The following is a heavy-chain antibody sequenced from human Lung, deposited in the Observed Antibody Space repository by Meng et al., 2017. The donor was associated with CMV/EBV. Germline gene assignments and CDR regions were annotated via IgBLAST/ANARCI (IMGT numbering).Heavy chain of an antibody. Sequence: GGSLRLXCAASGFTFSSYWMHWVRQAPGKGLVWVSRINSDGSSTSYADSVKGRFTISRDNAKNTLYLQMNSLRAEDTAVYYCARDLGFWGSGEFVYYYYGMDVWGKGTTVTVSS. CDR3: ARDLGFWGSGEFVYYYYGMDV. D-gene: IGHD3-10*01. J-gene: IGHJ6*04. V-gene: IGHV3-74*01. CDR1: GFTFSSYW. CDR2: INSDGSST.